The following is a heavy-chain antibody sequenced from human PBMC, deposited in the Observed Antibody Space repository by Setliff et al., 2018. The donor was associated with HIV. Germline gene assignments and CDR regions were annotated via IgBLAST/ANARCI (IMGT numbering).Heavy chain of an antibody. CDR3: MRWGLPYAIDY. CDR1: GLPFYNYW. V-gene: IGHV3-21*06. Sequence: PGGSLRLSCVASGLPFYNYWMTWLRRAPGRGLEWVSSITNTSDYISYGDSVKGRFTISRDNAKNSLYLQLNSLRVEDTAVYYCMRWGLPYAIDYWGQGMLVTVSS. CDR2: ITNTSDYI. J-gene: IGHJ4*02. D-gene: IGHD2-21*02.